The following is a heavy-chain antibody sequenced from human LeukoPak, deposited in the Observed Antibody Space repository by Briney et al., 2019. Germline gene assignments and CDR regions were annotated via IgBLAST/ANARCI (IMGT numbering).Heavy chain of an antibody. CDR3: AKDNGGNWFDP. CDR2: ISWNSGSI. Sequence: GGSLRLSCAASGFTFDDYATHWVRQAPGKGLEWVSGISWNSGSIGYADSVKGRFTISRDNAKNSLNLQMNSLRAEDTALYYCAKDNGGNWFDPWGQGTLVTVSS. V-gene: IGHV3-9*01. J-gene: IGHJ5*02. D-gene: IGHD4-23*01. CDR1: GFTFDDYA.